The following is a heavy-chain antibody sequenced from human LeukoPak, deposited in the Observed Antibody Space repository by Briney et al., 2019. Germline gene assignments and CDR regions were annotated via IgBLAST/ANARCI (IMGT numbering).Heavy chain of an antibody. V-gene: IGHV3-30*03. Sequence: GGSLRLSCAASGFIFTTYAMHWVRQAPGKGLEWVAIISYDGNYRNYADSVKGRFTISRDNSKNTLYPQMNSLGAEDTAVYYCTRPAPPGGIVYGFHIWGQGTMVTVSS. CDR1: GFIFTTYA. CDR2: ISYDGNYR. J-gene: IGHJ3*02. D-gene: IGHD3-16*02. CDR3: TRPAPPGGIVYGFHI.